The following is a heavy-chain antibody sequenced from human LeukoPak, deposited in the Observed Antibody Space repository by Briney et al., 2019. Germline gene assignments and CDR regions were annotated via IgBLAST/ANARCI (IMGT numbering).Heavy chain of an antibody. CDR2: MSYDGRNA. CDR1: GFSFNIGG. CDR3: ARDRGSGTPTYYFDY. Sequence: GGSLRLSCAAAGFSFNIGGIYSVSQAPGKGLEWVTVMSYDGRNAFYADSVKGRFTISRDNSKNTLYLQMVSLGAEDTAVYYCARDRGSGTPTYYFDYWGQGTLVTVSS. V-gene: IGHV3-30*04. J-gene: IGHJ4*02. D-gene: IGHD3-10*01.